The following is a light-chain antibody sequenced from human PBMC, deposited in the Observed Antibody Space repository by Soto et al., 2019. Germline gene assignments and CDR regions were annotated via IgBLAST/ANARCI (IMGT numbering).Light chain of an antibody. Sequence: EIVMAQSPATLSVSPGERATLSCRASQSVSSNLAWYQQKPGQAPRLLIYGASTRATGIPARFSGSGSGTEFTLTISSLQSEDVAVYYCKQYNNWPPWTFGPGTKVEIK. CDR2: GAS. CDR1: QSVSSN. J-gene: IGKJ1*01. CDR3: KQYNNWPPWT. V-gene: IGKV3-15*01.